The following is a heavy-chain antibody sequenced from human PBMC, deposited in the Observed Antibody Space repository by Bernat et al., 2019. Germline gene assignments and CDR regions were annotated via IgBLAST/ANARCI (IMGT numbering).Heavy chain of an antibody. CDR2: ISGSGGST. D-gene: IGHD3-10*01. V-gene: IGHV3-23*04. J-gene: IGHJ4*02. CDR3: AKDIGSGSYYTQAFDY. Sequence: EVQLVESGGGLVKPGGSLRLSCAASGFTFSSYSMNWARQAPRKGLEWVSAISGSGGSTYYADSVKGRFTISRDNSKNTLYLQMNSLRAEDTAVYYCAKDIGSGSYYTQAFDYWGQGTLVTVSS. CDR1: GFTFSSYS.